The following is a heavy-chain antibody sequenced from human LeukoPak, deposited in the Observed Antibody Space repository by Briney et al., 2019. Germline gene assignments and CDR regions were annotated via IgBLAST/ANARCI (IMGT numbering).Heavy chain of an antibody. Sequence: GGSLRLSCAATGFTFSSYWMSWVRQAPGKGLEWLANIKQDGSEKHYVDSVKGRFTISRDNPKNSLYLQMNSLRAEDTAVYYCARDPGVTNYYFDYWGQGTLVTVSS. D-gene: IGHD3-10*01. V-gene: IGHV3-7*05. CDR2: IKQDGSEK. CDR1: GFTFSSYW. J-gene: IGHJ4*02. CDR3: ARDPGVTNYYFDY.